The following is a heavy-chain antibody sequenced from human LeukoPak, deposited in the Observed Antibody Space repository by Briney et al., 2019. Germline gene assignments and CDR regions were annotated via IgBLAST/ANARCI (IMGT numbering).Heavy chain of an antibody. CDR1: GFTFSSYW. Sequence: GGSLRLFCAASGFTFSSYWMSWVRQAPGKGLEWVANIKQDGSEKYYVDSVKGRFTISRDNAKNSLYLQMNSLRAEDTAVYHCARDRFGGSSSWYTNYYYYYGMDVWGQGTTVTVSS. CDR3: ARDRFGGSSSWYTNYYYYYGMDV. CDR2: IKQDGSEK. J-gene: IGHJ6*02. D-gene: IGHD6-13*01. V-gene: IGHV3-7*01.